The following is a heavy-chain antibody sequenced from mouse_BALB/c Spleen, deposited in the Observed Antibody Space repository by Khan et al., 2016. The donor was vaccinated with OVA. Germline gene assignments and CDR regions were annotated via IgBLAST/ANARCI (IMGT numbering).Heavy chain of an antibody. CDR3: ARQLYGAMDH. V-gene: IGHV5-12*02. D-gene: IGHD2-12*01. Sequence: EVQLVESGGGLVQPGGSLKLSCATSGFTFSDYYMYWVRQTPEKRLEWVAYISNGGGSTYYPDTVKGRFTISRDNAKHTLYLQMSRLKSEVTAMYYCARQLYGAMDHWGQGTSVTVSS. CDR1: GFTFSDYY. CDR2: ISNGGGST. J-gene: IGHJ4*01.